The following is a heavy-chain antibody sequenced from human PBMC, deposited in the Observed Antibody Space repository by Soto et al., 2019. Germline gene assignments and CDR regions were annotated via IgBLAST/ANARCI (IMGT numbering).Heavy chain of an antibody. V-gene: IGHV3-30*04. D-gene: IGHD3-16*01. J-gene: IGHJ6*02. CDR3: ARDRTLTVSASGRDFVSTLQNADSHYYGIDV. CDR1: GFDFSHYA. Sequence: QLVQSGGGVVQPGGSLRLTCAASGFDFSHYAIHWVRQAPGKGLGWVALLSFDGSEEFFVDSVKGRFTISRDNSNNPLSLEMGRLRGADTAVDYCARDRTLTVSASGRDFVSTLQNADSHYYGIDVWGQGPTVSVSS. CDR2: LSFDGSEE.